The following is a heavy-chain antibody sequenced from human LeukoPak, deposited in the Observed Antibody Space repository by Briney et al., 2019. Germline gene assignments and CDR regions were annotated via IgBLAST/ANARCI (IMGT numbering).Heavy chain of an antibody. CDR1: GGSISSSSYY. J-gene: IGHJ5*02. D-gene: IGHD4-11*01. Sequence: SETLSLTCTVSGGSISSSSYYWSWIRQPAGKGLEWIGRIYTSGSTNYNPSLKSRVTISVDTSKNQFSLKLSSVTAADTAVYYCARATTPGEGFVWFDPWGQGTLVTVSS. V-gene: IGHV4-61*02. CDR3: ARATTPGEGFVWFDP. CDR2: IYTSGST.